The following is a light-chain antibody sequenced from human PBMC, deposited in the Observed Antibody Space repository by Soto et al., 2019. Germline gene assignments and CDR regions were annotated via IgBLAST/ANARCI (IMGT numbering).Light chain of an antibody. Sequence: QSVLTQPASVSGSPGQSITISCAGTSSDVGAYNYVSWYQQYPGRAPNLMIYDVTERPSGVSSRFSGSKSGNTASLTISGLQAEDEADYYCSSYTTNWGDVFGTGTKVTVL. V-gene: IGLV2-14*01. CDR3: SSYTTNWGDV. CDR2: DVT. CDR1: SSDVGAYNY. J-gene: IGLJ1*01.